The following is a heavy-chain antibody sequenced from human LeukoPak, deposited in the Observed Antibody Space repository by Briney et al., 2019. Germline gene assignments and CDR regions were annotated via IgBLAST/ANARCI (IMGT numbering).Heavy chain of an antibody. V-gene: IGHV3-7*01. CDR3: ARDPWRYDSTGDGYGAFDI. CDR1: GFTFSNDW. Sequence: GSLRLSCAASGFTFSNDWMTWVRQAPGKGLEWVANIKQDGSEKFYVGSVKGRFTISRDNAKNSLSLQMNSLRVEDTAIYYCARDPWRYDSTGDGYGAFDIWGRGTMVTVSS. D-gene: IGHD3-22*01. CDR2: IKQDGSEK. J-gene: IGHJ3*02.